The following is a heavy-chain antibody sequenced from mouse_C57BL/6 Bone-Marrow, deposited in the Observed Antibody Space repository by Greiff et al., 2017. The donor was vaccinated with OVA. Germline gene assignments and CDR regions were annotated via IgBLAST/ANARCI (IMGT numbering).Heavy chain of an antibody. V-gene: IGHV14-4*01. J-gene: IGHJ2*01. CDR3: TTPYYYGSSYG. CDR2: IDPENGDT. CDR1: GFNIKDDY. D-gene: IGHD1-1*01. Sequence: VQLQQSGAELVRPGASVKLSCTASGFNIKDDYMHWVKQRPEQGLEWIGWIDPENGDTEYASKFQGKATITADTSSNTAYLQLSSLTSEDTAVYYCTTPYYYGSSYGWGQGTTLTVSS.